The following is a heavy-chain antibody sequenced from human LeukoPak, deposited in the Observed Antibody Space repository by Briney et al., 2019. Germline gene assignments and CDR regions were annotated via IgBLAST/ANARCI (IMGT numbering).Heavy chain of an antibody. D-gene: IGHD3-9*01. Sequence: GGSLRLSCAASGFTFGTYWMHWVRQAPGKGLVWVARIRPEGTTTAYAGSVKGRFTISRDNAKNTLFLQMNSLSAEDTAVYYCARDLDWILFDYWGQGTLVTVSS. CDR1: GFTFGTYW. CDR3: ARDLDWILFDY. J-gene: IGHJ4*02. V-gene: IGHV3-74*03. CDR2: IRPEGTTT.